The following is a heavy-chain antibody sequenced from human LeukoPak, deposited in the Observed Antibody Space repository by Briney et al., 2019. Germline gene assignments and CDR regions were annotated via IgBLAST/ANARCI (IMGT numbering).Heavy chain of an antibody. CDR3: ARDRYSSSSWRQENNWYFDL. D-gene: IGHD6-13*01. CDR2: ISHTGST. Sequence: SETLSLTCAVYGGSFSGYYWSWIRQPPGKGLEWIGEISHTGSTNYNPSLKSRVTISVDTSKNQFSVRLSSVTAADTAVYYCARDRYSSSSWRQENNWYFDLWGRGTLVTVSS. J-gene: IGHJ2*01. V-gene: IGHV4-34*01. CDR1: GGSFSGYY.